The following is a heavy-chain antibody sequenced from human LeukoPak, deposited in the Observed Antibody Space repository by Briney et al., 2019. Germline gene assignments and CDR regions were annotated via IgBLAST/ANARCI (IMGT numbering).Heavy chain of an antibody. CDR3: ARDFEYQLLYWFDP. J-gene: IGHJ5*02. V-gene: IGHV3-53*01. CDR1: GFTVSSNS. CDR2: IYSDNT. D-gene: IGHD2-2*01. Sequence: GGSLRLSCTVSGFTVSSNSMSWVRQAPGKGLEWVSFIYSDNTHYSDSVKGRFTISRDNSKNTLYLQMNSLRAEDTAVYYCARDFEYQLLYWFDPWGQGTLVTVSS.